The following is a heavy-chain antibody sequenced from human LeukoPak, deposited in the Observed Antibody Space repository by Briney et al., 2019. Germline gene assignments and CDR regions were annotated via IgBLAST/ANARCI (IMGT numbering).Heavy chain of an antibody. J-gene: IGHJ4*02. CDR1: GGSFSGYY. V-gene: IGHV4-34*01. Sequence: PSETLSLTCAVYGGSFSGYYWSWIHQPPGKGLEWIGEINHSGSTNYNPSLKSRVTISVDTSKNQFSLKLSSVTAADTAVYYCARGRDVVVPAAIGLDYWGQGTLVTVSS. CDR2: INHSGST. CDR3: ARGRDVVVPAAIGLDY. D-gene: IGHD2-2*01.